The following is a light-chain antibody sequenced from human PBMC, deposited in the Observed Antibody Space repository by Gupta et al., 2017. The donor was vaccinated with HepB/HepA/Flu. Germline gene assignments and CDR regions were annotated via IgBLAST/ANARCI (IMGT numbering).Light chain of an antibody. Sequence: SYELTQPPSVSVSPGQTASITCSGNELGDKYASWYQQRPGQSPVLVIYQDDKRPSGIPERFSGSNSGNTATLTISGTQAMDEDDYYCQAWDRSTAVFGTGTKVTVL. J-gene: IGLJ1*01. CDR1: ELGDKY. CDR2: QDD. V-gene: IGLV3-1*01. CDR3: QAWDRSTAV.